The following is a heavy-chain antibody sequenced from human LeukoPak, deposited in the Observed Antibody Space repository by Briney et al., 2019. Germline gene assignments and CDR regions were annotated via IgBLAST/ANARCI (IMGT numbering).Heavy chain of an antibody. V-gene: IGHV4-39*01. D-gene: IGHD2-15*01. CDR2: IYYNQNT. CDR3: ARQLAAGNDAFDI. J-gene: IGHJ3*02. Sequence: SETLCLTCTVSGVYIYSSTYYWAWIRQPPGKGLEFIGSIYYNQNTYSNPSLRSRLTISVDTSTNQFSLRLNSVTAADTAVYYCARQLAAGNDAFDIWGQGTMVTVSS. CDR1: GVYIYSSTYY.